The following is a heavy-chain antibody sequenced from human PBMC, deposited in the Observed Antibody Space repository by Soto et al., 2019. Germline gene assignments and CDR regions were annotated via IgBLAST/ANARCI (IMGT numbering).Heavy chain of an antibody. Sequence: PSETLSLTCTVSGGSISSSSYYWGWIRQPPGKGLEWIGSIYYSGSTYYNPSLKSRVTISVDTSKNQFSLKLSSVTAADTAVHYCARPGGRWLQYGGWFDPWGQGTLVTVSS. CDR3: ARPGGRWLQYGGWFDP. J-gene: IGHJ5*02. D-gene: IGHD5-12*01. CDR1: GGSISSSSYY. V-gene: IGHV4-39*01. CDR2: IYYSGST.